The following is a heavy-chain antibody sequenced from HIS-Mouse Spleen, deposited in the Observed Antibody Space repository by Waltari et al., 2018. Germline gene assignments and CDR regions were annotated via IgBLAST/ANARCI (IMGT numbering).Heavy chain of an antibody. J-gene: IGHJ3*02. Sequence: QVQLQESGPGLVKPSETLSLTCTVSGGSISSYYWSWIRQPAGKGLEWIGRIYTSGSTNYNPSLKSRVTTSVDTSKNQFSRKLSSVTAADTAVYYCARDFHDFWSGYYGGDKKHDAFDIWGQGTMVTVSS. CDR2: IYTSGST. D-gene: IGHD3-3*01. CDR3: ARDFHDFWSGYYGGDKKHDAFDI. CDR1: GGSISSYY. V-gene: IGHV4-4*07.